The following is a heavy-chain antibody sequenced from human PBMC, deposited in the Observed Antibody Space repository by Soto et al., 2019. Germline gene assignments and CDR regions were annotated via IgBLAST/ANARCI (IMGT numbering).Heavy chain of an antibody. CDR3: AQRVLRTVFGLVTTTAIYFDF. Sequence: QITLNESGPTVVRPTETLTLTCRFSGFSLTTSGVGVGWIRQSPGKAPEWLALIYWDDDKRYSASLKSRLTIPKDTTKTQVVLPVSYLVPTDTATYSCAQRVLRTVFGLVTTTAIYFDFWGQGTPVAVSS. D-gene: IGHD3-3*01. CDR1: GFSLTTSGVG. CDR2: IYWDDDK. V-gene: IGHV2-5*02. J-gene: IGHJ4*02.